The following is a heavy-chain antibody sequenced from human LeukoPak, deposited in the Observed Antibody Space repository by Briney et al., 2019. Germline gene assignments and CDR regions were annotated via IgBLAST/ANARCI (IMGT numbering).Heavy chain of an antibody. CDR3: ARGVYSAFDY. V-gene: IGHV4-31*03. Sequence: SQTLSLTCTVSGDSISDGGYYWSWIRQHPGKSLEWIGYIYYSGSTYYNPSLKSRITISVDTSKNQFSLKLNSVTAADTAVYFCARGVYSAFDYWGQGTLVTVSS. D-gene: IGHD2-21*01. J-gene: IGHJ4*02. CDR1: GDSISDGGYY. CDR2: IYYSGST.